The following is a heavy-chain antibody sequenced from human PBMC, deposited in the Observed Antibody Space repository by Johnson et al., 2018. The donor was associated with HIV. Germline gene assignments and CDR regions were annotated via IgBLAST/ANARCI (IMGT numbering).Heavy chain of an antibody. CDR1: GFTFSSYG. J-gene: IGHJ3*01. Sequence: QVQLVESGGGVVQPGRSLRLSCAASGFTFSSYGMHWVRQAPGNGLEWVAVIWYDGSNKYYADSVKGRFTISRDNSKNTLYLQMNSLRAEDTAVYYCVKLPVAPSYGAFDLWGQGTMVTVSS. D-gene: IGHD6-19*01. CDR3: VKLPVAPSYGAFDL. CDR2: IWYDGSNK. V-gene: IGHV3-33*06.